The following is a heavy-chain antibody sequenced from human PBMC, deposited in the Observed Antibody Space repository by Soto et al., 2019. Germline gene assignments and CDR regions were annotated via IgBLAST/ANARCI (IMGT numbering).Heavy chain of an antibody. J-gene: IGHJ6*02. CDR2: ISYDGSNK. CDR1: GFTFSSYG. D-gene: IGHD5-18*01. CDR3: AKALTGYSYGSYYYGMDV. Sequence: QSGGSLRLSCAASGFTFSSYGMHWVRQAPGKGLEWVAVISYDGSNKYYADSVKGRFTISRDNSKNTLYLQMNSLRAEDTAVYYCAKALTGYSYGSYYYGMDVWGQGTTVTVSS. V-gene: IGHV3-30*18.